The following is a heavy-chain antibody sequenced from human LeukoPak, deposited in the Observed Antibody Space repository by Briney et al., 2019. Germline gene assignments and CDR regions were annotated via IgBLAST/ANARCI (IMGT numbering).Heavy chain of an antibody. V-gene: IGHV1-8*01. CDR2: MNPNSGNT. CDR1: GYTFTSYD. CDR3: ARFAHYDFWSGYYFGFSRVYYYYGMDV. D-gene: IGHD3-3*01. Sequence: GASVKVSCKASGYTFTSYDINWVRQATGQGLEWMGWMNPNSGNTGYAQKFQGRVTMTRNTSISTAYMELSSLRSEDTAVYYCARFAHYDFWSGYYFGFSRVYYYYGMDVWGQGTTVTVSS. J-gene: IGHJ6*02.